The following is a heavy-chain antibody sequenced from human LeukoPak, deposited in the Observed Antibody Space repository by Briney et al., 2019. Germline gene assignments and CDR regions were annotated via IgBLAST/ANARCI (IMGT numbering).Heavy chain of an antibody. CDR2: ISYSGST. D-gene: IGHD2-2*01. CDR3: ARGGYCSSTSCRHYYYYYYYMDV. J-gene: IGHJ6*03. Sequence: SETLSLTCAVYGGSFSGYYWSWIRQPPGKGLEWIGSISYSGSTYYNPSLKSRVTISVDTSKNQFSLKLSSVTAADTAVYYCARGGYCSSTSCRHYYYYYYYMDVWGKGTTVTVSS. CDR1: GGSFSGYY. V-gene: IGHV4-34*01.